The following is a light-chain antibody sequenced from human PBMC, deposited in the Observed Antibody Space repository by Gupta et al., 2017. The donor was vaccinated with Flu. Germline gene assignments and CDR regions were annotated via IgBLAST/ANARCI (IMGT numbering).Light chain of an antibody. CDR1: QSVSSN. CDR3: QQYNNWPLT. J-gene: IGKJ2*01. V-gene: IGKV3-15*01. Sequence: PATLSVSPGERATLSCRASQSVSSNLAWYQQKPGQAPRLLIYGASTRATGIPARFSGSGSGTEFTLTISSLQSEDFAVYYCQQYNNWPLTFGQGTKLEIK. CDR2: GAS.